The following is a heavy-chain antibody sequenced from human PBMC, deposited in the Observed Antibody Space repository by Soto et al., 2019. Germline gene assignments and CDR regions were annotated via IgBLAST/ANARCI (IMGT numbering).Heavy chain of an antibody. J-gene: IGHJ2*01. Sequence: SETLSLTCAVSGGSISSGGYSWSWIRQPPGKGLEWIGYIYHSGSTYYNPSLKSRVTISVDRSKNQFSLKLSSLRSEDTAVYYCARGGSLYWYFDLWGRGTLVTVS. CDR2: IYHSGST. D-gene: IGHD1-26*01. CDR3: ARGGSLYWYFDL. CDR1: GGSISSGGYS. V-gene: IGHV4-30-2*01.